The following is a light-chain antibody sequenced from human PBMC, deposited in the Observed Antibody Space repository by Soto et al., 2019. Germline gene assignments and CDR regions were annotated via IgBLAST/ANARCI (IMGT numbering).Light chain of an antibody. Sequence: DIPMNPAPSTLSSFVGDIVTIAFRASQSISSWLAWYQQKPGKAPKLLIYDVSSLESGVPSRFSGSGSGTEFILNISSLQPDDFATYYCQQDDSYSWTFDQGTKVDI. CDR3: QQDDSYSWT. CDR2: DVS. V-gene: IGKV1-5*01. J-gene: IGKJ1*01. CDR1: QSISSW.